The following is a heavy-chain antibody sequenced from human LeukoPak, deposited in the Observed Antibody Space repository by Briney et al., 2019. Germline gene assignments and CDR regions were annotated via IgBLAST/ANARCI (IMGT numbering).Heavy chain of an antibody. D-gene: IGHD2-21*02. CDR2: IYFSGTT. CDR3: AGVVVTGLSSDY. J-gene: IGHJ4*02. CDR1: GDSIRGSTYY. Sequence: SETLSLTCSVSGDSIRGSTYYWGWIRQPPGKDLEWIGNIYFSGTTFYNPSLKGRVTLSTDTSKNQFSLKLNSLTAADTAVYQCAGVVVTGLSSDYWGQGTLVTVSA. V-gene: IGHV4-39*01.